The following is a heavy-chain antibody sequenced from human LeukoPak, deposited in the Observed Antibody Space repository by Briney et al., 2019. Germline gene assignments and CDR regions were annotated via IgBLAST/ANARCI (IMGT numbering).Heavy chain of an antibody. CDR1: GGSISSSSYY. J-gene: IGHJ4*02. Sequence: SETLSLTCTVSGGSISSSSYYWGWIRQPPGKGLEWIGSIYYSGSTYYNPSVKSRVTISVDTSKNQFSLKLSFVTAADTAVYYCARPAEIGVGVDYWGQGTLVTISS. D-gene: IGHD3-3*01. V-gene: IGHV4-39*01. CDR3: ARPAEIGVGVDY. CDR2: IYYSGST.